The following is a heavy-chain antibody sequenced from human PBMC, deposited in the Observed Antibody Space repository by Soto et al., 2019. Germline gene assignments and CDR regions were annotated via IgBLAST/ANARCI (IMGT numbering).Heavy chain of an antibody. CDR3: ARRPYRYRGYCSSTSCSPFYFDY. V-gene: IGHV1-69*13. J-gene: IGHJ4*02. D-gene: IGHD2-2*01. CDR1: GGTFSSYA. Sequence: ASVKVYCKASGGTFSSYAISRVRQTPGQGLEWMGGIIPIFGTANYAQKFQGRVTITADESTGTAYMELSSLRSEDTAVYYCARRPYRYRGYCSSTSCSPFYFDYWGQGTLVTVSS. CDR2: IIPIFGTA.